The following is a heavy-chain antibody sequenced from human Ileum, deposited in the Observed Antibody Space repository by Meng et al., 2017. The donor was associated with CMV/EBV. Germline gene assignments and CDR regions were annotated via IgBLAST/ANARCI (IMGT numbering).Heavy chain of an antibody. CDR1: GYTFTSYG. CDR2: ISAYNGNT. CDR3: ARDWTPSRDGYHPFDY. D-gene: IGHD5-24*01. J-gene: IGHJ4*02. V-gene: IGHV1-18*01. Sequence: ASVKVSCKASGYTFTSYGISWVRQAPGQGLEWMGWISAYNGNTNYAQKLQGRVTMTTDTSTSTAYMELRSLRSDDTAVYYCARDWTPSRDGYHPFDYWGQGTLVTVSS.